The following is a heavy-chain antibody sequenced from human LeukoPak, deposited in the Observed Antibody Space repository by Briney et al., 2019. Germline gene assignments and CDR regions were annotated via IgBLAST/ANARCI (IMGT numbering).Heavy chain of an antibody. V-gene: IGHV3-7*01. CDR3: ATTGYDGVLDYIYGMDV. J-gene: IGHJ6*02. D-gene: IGHD5-12*01. CDR2: VNQDGSEK. CDR1: GFSFNTYW. Sequence: GGSLRLSCAASGFSFNTYWMTWVRQAPGRGLEWVANVNQDGSEKNYVDCVKGRFTISRDNANYSLYLQLNSLRVEDTAVYYCATTGYDGVLDYIYGMDVWGQGTTVTVS.